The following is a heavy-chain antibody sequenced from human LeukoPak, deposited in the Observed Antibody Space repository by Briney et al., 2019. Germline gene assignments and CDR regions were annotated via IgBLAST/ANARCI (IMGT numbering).Heavy chain of an antibody. CDR3: ARRVTYYYDSSGYSPFDY. J-gene: IGHJ4*02. V-gene: IGHV5-51*01. D-gene: IGHD3-22*01. CDR2: IYPGDSDT. CDR1: GYSFTSYW. Sequence: GESLKIPCKGSGYSFTSYWIGWVRQMPGKGLEWMGIIYPGDSDTRYSPSFQGQVTISADKSISTAYLQWGSLKASDTAMYYCARRVTYYYDSSGYSPFDYWGQGTLVTVSS.